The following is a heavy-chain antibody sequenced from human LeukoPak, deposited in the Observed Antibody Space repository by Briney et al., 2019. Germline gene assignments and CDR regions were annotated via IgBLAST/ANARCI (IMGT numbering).Heavy chain of an antibody. D-gene: IGHD3-10*01. Sequence: SETLSLTCTVSGGSISSYYWSWIRQPPGKGLEWIGYIYYSGSTNYNPSLKSRVTISVDTSKNQFSLKLSSVTAADTAVYYCARVGGSGGFDYWGQGTLVTVSS. V-gene: IGHV4-59*01. CDR2: IYYSGST. CDR3: ARVGGSGGFDY. J-gene: IGHJ4*02. CDR1: GGSISSYY.